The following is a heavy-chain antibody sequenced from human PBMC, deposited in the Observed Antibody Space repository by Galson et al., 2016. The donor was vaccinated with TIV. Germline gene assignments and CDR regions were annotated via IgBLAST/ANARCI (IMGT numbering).Heavy chain of an antibody. Sequence: SVKVSCKASGYTLSHYYMHWVRQAPGQGLEWVGVIDPLGGGTTYAQKFQGRVTMTRDTSTSTVYMDLSSLRSDDTAVFYCAVWSNIYYFALWGQGTLITVSS. CDR1: GYTLSHYY. CDR3: AVWSNIYYFAL. J-gene: IGHJ4*02. CDR2: IDPLGGGT. D-gene: IGHD2-21*01. V-gene: IGHV1-46*01.